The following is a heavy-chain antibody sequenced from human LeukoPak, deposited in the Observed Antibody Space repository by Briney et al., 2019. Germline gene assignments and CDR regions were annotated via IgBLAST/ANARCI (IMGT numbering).Heavy chain of an antibody. CDR1: GFTFNNYA. V-gene: IGHV3-23*01. Sequence: PGGSLRLSCAASGFTFNNYAMSWVRKAPGEGLEWVSAIGGSGGSTYYADSVKGRFTISRDNSKNTLYLQMNSLRAEDTALYYCARSSVWAFDIWGQGTMVTVSS. J-gene: IGHJ3*02. D-gene: IGHD1-14*01. CDR3: ARSSVWAFDI. CDR2: IGGSGGST.